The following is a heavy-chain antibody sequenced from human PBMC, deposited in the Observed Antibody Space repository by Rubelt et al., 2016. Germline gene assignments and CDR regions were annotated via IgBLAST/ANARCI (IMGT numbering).Heavy chain of an antibody. J-gene: IGHJ4*02. D-gene: IGHD3-10*01. V-gene: IGHV4-59*01. CDR2: IHYNGRT. CDR3: ARTLDSGTLDY. Sequence: QVQLQESGPGLVKPSETLSLTCTVSGGSISSYFWSWIRQPPGEGLEWIAYIHYNGRTNYNPSLNDRVTISLDTPKNQFSLKLTSVTAADTAVYFCARTLDSGTLDYWGQGTLVAVSS. CDR1: GGSISSYF.